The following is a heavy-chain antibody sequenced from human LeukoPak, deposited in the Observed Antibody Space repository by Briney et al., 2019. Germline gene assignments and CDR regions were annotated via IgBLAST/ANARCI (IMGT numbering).Heavy chain of an antibody. V-gene: IGHV4-4*02. Sequence: SETLSLTCGVSGGSISTTNWWTWVRQPPGEGLEWVGEVHLSGRTHYNPSLESRVTMSVDMSENHISLRLTSVTAADTAVYYCAREGGPYRPLDYSGQGTLVTVSS. CDR2: VHLSGRT. CDR3: AREGGPYRPLDY. J-gene: IGHJ4*02. CDR1: GGSISTTNW.